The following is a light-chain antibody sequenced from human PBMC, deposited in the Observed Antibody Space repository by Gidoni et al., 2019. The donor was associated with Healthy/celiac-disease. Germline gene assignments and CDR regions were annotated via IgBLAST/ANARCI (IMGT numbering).Light chain of an antibody. V-gene: IGKV3-15*01. CDR3: QQYNNWPPLT. J-gene: IGKJ4*01. Sequence: EIVMTQSPATLSVSPGERATLSCRASQSVSSNLAWYQQKPGQAPRLLIYGASTRATGIPEFTLTISSLQSEDFAVYYCQQYNNWPPLTFGGGTKVEIK. CDR2: GAS. CDR1: QSVSSN.